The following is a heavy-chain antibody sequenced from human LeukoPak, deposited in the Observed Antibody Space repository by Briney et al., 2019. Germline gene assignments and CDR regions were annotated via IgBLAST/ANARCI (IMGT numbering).Heavy chain of an antibody. V-gene: IGHV3-9*01. CDR3: AKDKGDGDCWSFDY. J-gene: IGHJ4*02. Sequence: GRSLRLSCAASGFTFDDYAMHWVRQAPGKGLEWVSGISWNSGSIGYADSVKGRFTISRDNAKNSLYLQMNSLRAEDTALYYCAKDKGDGDCWSFDYWGQGTLVTVSS. CDR2: ISWNSGSI. D-gene: IGHD2-21*02. CDR1: GFTFDDYA.